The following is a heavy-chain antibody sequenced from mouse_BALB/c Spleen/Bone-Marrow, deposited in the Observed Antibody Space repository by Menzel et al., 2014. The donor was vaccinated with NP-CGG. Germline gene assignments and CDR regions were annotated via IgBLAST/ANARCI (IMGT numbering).Heavy chain of an antibody. CDR1: GYTFTSYW. D-gene: IGHD2-3*01. CDR3: TRGYYPYYYARDY. CDR2: IYPGSGST. V-gene: IGHV1S22*01. J-gene: IGHJ4*01. Sequence: GSELVRPGASVKLSCKASGYTFTSYWMHWVKQRHGQGLEWIGNIYPGSGSTNYDEKFKSKGTLTVDTSSSTAYMHLSSLTSEDSAVYDCTRGYYPYYYARDYWGQGTPVTVSS.